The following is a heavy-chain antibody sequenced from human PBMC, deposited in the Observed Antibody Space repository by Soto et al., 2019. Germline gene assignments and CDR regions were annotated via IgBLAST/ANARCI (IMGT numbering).Heavy chain of an antibody. CDR1: GGSMSSSNW. J-gene: IGHJ4*02. D-gene: IGHD1-26*01. V-gene: IGHV4-4*02. CDR3: ARSEATGLDY. CDR2: AHHSGRT. Sequence: QVQLQESGPGLVKPSGTLSLTCTVSGGSMSSSNWWNWVRQSPGKGLEWIGEAHHSGRTNYNPSRKSRVTISVDKSKNHFSRKLSSVTAADTAVYYCARSEATGLDYWGQGTLVTVSS.